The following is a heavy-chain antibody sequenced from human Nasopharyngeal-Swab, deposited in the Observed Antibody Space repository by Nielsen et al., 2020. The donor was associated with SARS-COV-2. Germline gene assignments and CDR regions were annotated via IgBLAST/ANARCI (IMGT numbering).Heavy chain of an antibody. CDR1: GFTFSSYA. J-gene: IGHJ6*02. Sequence: GESLKISCAASGFTFSSYAMHWVRQAPGKGLEWVAVISYDGSKKYYADCVKGRFTISRDNSKNTLYLQMNSLRAEDTAVYYCARDQGSSWYTYYYYYGMDVWGQGTTVTVSS. D-gene: IGHD6-13*01. V-gene: IGHV3-30-3*01. CDR2: ISYDGSKK. CDR3: ARDQGSSWYTYYYYYGMDV.